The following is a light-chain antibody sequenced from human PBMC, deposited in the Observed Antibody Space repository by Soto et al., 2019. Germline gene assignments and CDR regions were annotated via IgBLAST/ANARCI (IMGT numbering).Light chain of an antibody. CDR2: EVS. CDR1: SADIGFYSH. J-gene: IGLJ7*01. CDR3: QVWDSITDHVV. V-gene: IGLV2-18*01. Sequence: QSALTQPPSVSGSPGQSVTISCSGLSADIGFYSHVSWYQQPPGTAPKLIIYEVSNRPSGVPDRFSGSKSGNTASLTISGLRAEDDADYYCQVWDSITDHVVFGGGTQLTVL.